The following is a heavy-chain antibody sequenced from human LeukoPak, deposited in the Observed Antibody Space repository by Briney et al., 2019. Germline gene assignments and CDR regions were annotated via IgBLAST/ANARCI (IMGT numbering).Heavy chain of an antibody. J-gene: IGHJ4*02. CDR2: ISGSGDST. CDR3: AKDGLQPWSSYFDY. Sequence: GGSLRLSCAASGFTFDDYAMHWVRQAPGKGLEWVSAISGSGDSTYSADSVKGRFTISRDNSKNTLYLQMNSLRAEDTAVYYCAKDGLQPWSSYFDYWGQGTLVTVSS. V-gene: IGHV3-23*01. D-gene: IGHD4-11*01. CDR1: GFTFDDYA.